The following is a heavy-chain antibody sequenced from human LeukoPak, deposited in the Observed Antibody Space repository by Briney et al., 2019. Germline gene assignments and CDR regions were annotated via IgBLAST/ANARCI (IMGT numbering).Heavy chain of an antibody. CDR1: GFTFSTYG. Sequence: GGSLRLSCAPSGFTFSTYGMHWVRQAPGKGLEWVAVIWYDGSKKFYADFVKGRFTISRDNSKNTLYLQMNSLRAEDTAVYYCAKESGDDSSGYYEVFDYWGQGTLVTVSS. CDR3: AKESGDDSSGYYEVFDY. D-gene: IGHD3-22*01. CDR2: IWYDGSKK. J-gene: IGHJ4*02. V-gene: IGHV3-33*03.